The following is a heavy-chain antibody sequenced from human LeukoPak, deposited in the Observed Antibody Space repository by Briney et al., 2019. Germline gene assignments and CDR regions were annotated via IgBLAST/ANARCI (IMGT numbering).Heavy chain of an antibody. V-gene: IGHV1-69*13. J-gene: IGHJ3*02. CDR3: AGGSHLLGGAFDI. CDR1: GGTFSSYA. Sequence: ASVKVSCKASGGTFSSYAISWVRQAPGQGLEWMGGIIPIFATTNSAQKFQGRVTITADESTSTAYMELSSLRSEDTAVYYCAGGSHLLGGAFDIWGQGTMVTVSS. CDR2: IIPIFATT. D-gene: IGHD1-26*01.